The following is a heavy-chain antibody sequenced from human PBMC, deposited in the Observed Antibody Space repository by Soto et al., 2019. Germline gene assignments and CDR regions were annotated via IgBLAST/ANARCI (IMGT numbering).Heavy chain of an antibody. CDR1: DGSISTYF. CDR3: ARGGQDFWSGPFDY. Sequence: PSETLSLTCTVSDGSISTYFCNWIRQPAGKGLEWIGRIGNSGNTNYNPSLKSRVTMSADTSRNQFSLKLNSVTAADTAVYYCARGGQDFWSGPFDYWGQGALVTVSS. CDR2: IGNSGNT. V-gene: IGHV4-4*07. D-gene: IGHD3-3*01. J-gene: IGHJ4*02.